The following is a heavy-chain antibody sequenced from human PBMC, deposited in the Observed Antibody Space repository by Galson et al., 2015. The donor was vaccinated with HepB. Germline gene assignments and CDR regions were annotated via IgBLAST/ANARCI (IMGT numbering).Heavy chain of an antibody. CDR3: ARGGMATIGGPTFDS. CDR2: ISGYNDNV. Sequence: SVKVSCKASGGTFSSYAISWVRQAPGQGLEWMGWISGYNDNVNYAQKLQGRVAMAADTSTSTAYMELRSLRSDDTAVYYCARGGMATIGGPTFDSWGQGTLVTVSS. CDR1: GGTFSSYA. J-gene: IGHJ4*02. V-gene: IGHV1-18*01. D-gene: IGHD5-24*01.